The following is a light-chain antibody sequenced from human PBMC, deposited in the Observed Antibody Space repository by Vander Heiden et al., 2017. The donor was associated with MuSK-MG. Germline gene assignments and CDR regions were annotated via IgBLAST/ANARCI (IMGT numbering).Light chain of an antibody. J-gene: IGLJ2*01. Sequence: QSVLTQPPSVSGAPGPRVSISCTGSSSNIEAGYDVHWYQQLPGTAPKLLIYGNSNRPSGVLDRCSGSKSGTSASLAITGLQAEDEADDYCQSYDSSLRGIFGGGTKLTVL. CDR2: GNS. V-gene: IGLV1-40*01. CDR1: SSNIEAGYD. CDR3: QSYDSSLRGI.